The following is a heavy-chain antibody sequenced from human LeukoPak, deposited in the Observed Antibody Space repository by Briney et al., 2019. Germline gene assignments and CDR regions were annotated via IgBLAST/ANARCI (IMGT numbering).Heavy chain of an antibody. J-gene: IGHJ6*03. CDR1: GGSISSYY. Sequence: KTSETLSLTCTVSGGSISSYYWSWIRQPPGKGLEWIGYIYYSGSTNYHPSLKSRVTISVDTSKNQFSLKLSSVTAADTAVYYCASSTVPYYYYYMDVWGKGTTVTVSS. D-gene: IGHD4-17*01. CDR3: ASSTVPYYYYYMDV. CDR2: IYYSGST. V-gene: IGHV4-59*08.